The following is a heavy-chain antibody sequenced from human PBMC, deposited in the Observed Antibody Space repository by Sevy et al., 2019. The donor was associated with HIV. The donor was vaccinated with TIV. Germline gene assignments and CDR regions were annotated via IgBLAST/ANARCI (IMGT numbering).Heavy chain of an antibody. CDR1: GYTFTNYH. J-gene: IGHJ1*01. Sequence: ASVKVSCKASGYTFTNYHITWVRQAPGQGLEWMGRITPNNGDTNYAQRLQGRVTMTTDTSTSTVYMELRRLRSDDTAVYYCARAPSGSQGPRQYFHHWGQGTLVTVSS. D-gene: IGHD1-26*01. CDR2: ITPNNGDT. CDR3: ARAPSGSQGPRQYFHH. V-gene: IGHV1-18*01.